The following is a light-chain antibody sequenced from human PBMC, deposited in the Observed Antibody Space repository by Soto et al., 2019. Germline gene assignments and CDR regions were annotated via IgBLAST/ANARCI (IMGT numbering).Light chain of an antibody. J-gene: IGKJ5*01. V-gene: IGKV3-20*01. CDR2: GAS. Sequence: PGERATLSCRASQYVTSTYLAWYQQKPGQAPRLLIYGASGRARGIAERFSGSGSGTDFTLTISRLEPEDFALYYCQHYQSGHPITFGQGTRLEIK. CDR3: QHYQSGHPIT. CDR1: QYVTSTY.